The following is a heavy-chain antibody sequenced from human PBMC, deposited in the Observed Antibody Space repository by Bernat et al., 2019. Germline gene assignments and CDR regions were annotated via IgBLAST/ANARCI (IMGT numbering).Heavy chain of an antibody. CDR3: AGASGSGRIGYFDWSQS. CDR1: GGTFSSYA. V-gene: IGHV1-69*06. CDR2: IIPIFGTA. Sequence: QVQLVQSGAEVKKPGSSVKVSCKASGGTFSSYAISWVRQAPGQGLEWMGGIIPIFGTANYTQKFQGRVTITADKSTSTDYMELSSLRSEDTAVYYCAGASGSGRIGYFDWSQSWGQGTLVTVSS. D-gene: IGHD3-9*01. J-gene: IGHJ4*02.